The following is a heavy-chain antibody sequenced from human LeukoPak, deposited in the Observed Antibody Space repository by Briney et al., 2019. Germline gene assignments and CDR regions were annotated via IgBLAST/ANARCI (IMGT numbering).Heavy chain of an antibody. CDR2: INAGNGNT. D-gene: IGHD3-22*01. V-gene: IGHV1-3*01. J-gene: IGHJ4*02. CDR3: ARGMIVVAPDFDY. Sequence: GASVKVSCKASGYTFTSYAMHWVRQAPGQRLEWMGWINAGNGNTKYSQKFQGRVTITRDTSASTAYMELSSLRSEDTAVYYCARGMIVVAPDFDYWGQGTLVTVSS. CDR1: GYTFTSYA.